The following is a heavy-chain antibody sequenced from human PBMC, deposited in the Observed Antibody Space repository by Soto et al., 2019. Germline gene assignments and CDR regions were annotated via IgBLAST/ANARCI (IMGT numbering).Heavy chain of an antibody. CDR2: VDHSGRT. CDR3: AKKGYYPSGKINLFDS. Sequence: SETLSLTCAVSGYSINSDYYWGCIRQPPGKGLEWIGSVDHSGRTYYSPSLRSRLTIFIDTSKNQFSLRLTSVTAADTAMYFCAKKGYYPSGKINLFDSWGPGTLVTVYS. J-gene: IGHJ4*02. V-gene: IGHV4-38-2*01. CDR1: GYSINSDYY. D-gene: IGHD3-10*01.